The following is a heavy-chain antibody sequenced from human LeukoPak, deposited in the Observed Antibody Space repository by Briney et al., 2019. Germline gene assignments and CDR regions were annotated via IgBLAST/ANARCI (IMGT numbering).Heavy chain of an antibody. D-gene: IGHD4-23*01. CDR2: IRNKANSYTT. Sequence: QPGGSLRLSCAASGFTFSDHYMDWVRQAPGKGLEWVGRIRNKANSYTTEYAASVKGRFTISREDSKNSLYLQMNSLKTDDTAVYYCARGGMSTVVTVPDRWGQGTLLTVSS. CDR3: ARGGMSTVVTVPDR. J-gene: IGHJ5*02. V-gene: IGHV3-72*01. CDR1: GFTFSDHY.